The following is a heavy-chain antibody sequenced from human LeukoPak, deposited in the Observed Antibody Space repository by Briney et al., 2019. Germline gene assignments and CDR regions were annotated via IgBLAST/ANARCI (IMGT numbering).Heavy chain of an antibody. V-gene: IGHV6-1*01. J-gene: IGHJ4*02. CDR2: TYYKSKWNN. CDR3: TRPRLTIFGVLIRTHGY. D-gene: IGHD3-3*01. Sequence: SQTLSLTCAISGDSVSSNSAAWNWIRQSPSRGLEWLGRTYYKSKWNNDYAVSVKGRITINPDTSKNQLSLQVNSVTPEDTAVYYCTRPRLTIFGVLIRTHGYWGQGTLVTVSS. CDR1: GDSVSSNSAA.